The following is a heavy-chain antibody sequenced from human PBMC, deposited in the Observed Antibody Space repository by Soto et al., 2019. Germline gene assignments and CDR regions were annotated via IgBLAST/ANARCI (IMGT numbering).Heavy chain of an antibody. Sequence: SSDTLSLTCTVSGGSISSYYWSWIRQPPGKGLEWIGYIYYSGSTNYNPSLKSRVTISVDTSKNQFSLKLSSVTAADTAVYYCAGLTEAVAAHYYVDYWGQGTLLTVS. CDR2: IYYSGST. J-gene: IGHJ4*02. CDR3: AGLTEAVAAHYYVDY. V-gene: IGHV4-59*01. D-gene: IGHD6-19*01. CDR1: GGSISSYY.